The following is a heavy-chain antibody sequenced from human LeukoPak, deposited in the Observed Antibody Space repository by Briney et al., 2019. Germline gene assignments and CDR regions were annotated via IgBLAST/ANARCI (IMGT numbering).Heavy chain of an antibody. CDR2: ISSSGSTI. D-gene: IGHD3-22*01. J-gene: IGHJ4*02. CDR3: ARGNFYDSSVGY. V-gene: IGHV3-48*03. CDR1: GFTFSSYE. Sequence: GGSLRLSCAASGFTFSSYEMNWVRQAPGKGLEWVSYISSSGSTIYYADSVKGRFTISRDDSKNTLYLQMNSLRAEDTAVYYCARGNFYDSSVGYWGLGTLVTVSS.